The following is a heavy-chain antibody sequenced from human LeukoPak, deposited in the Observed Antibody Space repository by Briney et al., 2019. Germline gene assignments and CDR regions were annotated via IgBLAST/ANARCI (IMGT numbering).Heavy chain of an antibody. V-gene: IGHV4-30-4*08. Sequence: SETLSLTCTVSGGSISSGDYYRSWIRQPPGKGLEWIGYIYYSVSTYYNPSLKSRVTISVDTSKNQFSLKLSSVTAADTAVYYCARDAHWGLGWFDPWGQGTLVTVSS. J-gene: IGHJ5*02. D-gene: IGHD7-27*01. CDR2: IYYSVST. CDR3: ARDAHWGLGWFDP. CDR1: GGSISSGDYY.